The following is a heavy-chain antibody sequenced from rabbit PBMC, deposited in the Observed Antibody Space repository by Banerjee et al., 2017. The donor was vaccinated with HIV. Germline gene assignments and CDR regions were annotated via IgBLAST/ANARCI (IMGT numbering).Heavy chain of an antibody. D-gene: IGHD1-1*01. Sequence: QSLEESGGDLVKPGASLTLTCTASGFSFSSSYWMCWVRQAPGKGLEWIGCIYTGNGNTYYASWAKGRFTISKASSTTVTLQMTSLTAADTATYFCVRVLSSGNGIWNLWGPGTLVTVS. V-gene: IGHV1S40*01. J-gene: IGHJ4*01. CDR3: VRVLSSGNGIWNL. CDR1: GFSFSSSYW. CDR2: IYTGNGNT.